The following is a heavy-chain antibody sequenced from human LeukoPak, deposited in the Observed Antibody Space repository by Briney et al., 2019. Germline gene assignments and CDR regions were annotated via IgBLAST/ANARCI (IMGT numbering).Heavy chain of an antibody. J-gene: IGHJ4*02. D-gene: IGHD4-17*01. V-gene: IGHV4-30-2*01. CDR2: INHSGST. CDR3: ARGRILDYGDYKYYFDY. Sequence: SQTLSLTCTVSGGSISSGGYYWSWIRQPPGKGLEWIGEINHSGSTNYNPSLKSRVTISVDTSKNQFSLKLSSVTAADTAVYYCARGRILDYGDYKYYFDYWGQGTLVTVSS. CDR1: GGSISSGGYY.